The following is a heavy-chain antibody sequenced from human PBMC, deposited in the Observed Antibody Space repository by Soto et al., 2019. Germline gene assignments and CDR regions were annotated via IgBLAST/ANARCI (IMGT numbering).Heavy chain of an antibody. Sequence: PSETLSLTCTVSGGSISRGGYYWSWIRQHPGKGLEWIGYIYYSGSTYYNPSLKSRVTISVDTSKNQFSLKLSSVTAADTAVYYCARETTTVTTYWFDPWGQGTLVTGSS. CDR1: GGSISRGGYY. CDR2: IYYSGST. V-gene: IGHV4-31*03. J-gene: IGHJ5*02. D-gene: IGHD4-17*01. CDR3: ARETTTVTTYWFDP.